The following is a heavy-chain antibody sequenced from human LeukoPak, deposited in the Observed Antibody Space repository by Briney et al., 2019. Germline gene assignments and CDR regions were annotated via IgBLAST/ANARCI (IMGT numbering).Heavy chain of an antibody. Sequence: SETLSLTCTVSGGSISSGSYYWSWIRQPAGKGLEWIGRIYTSGSTNYNPSLKSRVTISVDTSKNQFSLKLSSVTAADTAVYYCARCAIIKEVMDYWGQGTLVTVSS. CDR1: GGSISSGSYY. D-gene: IGHD3-16*01. CDR2: IYTSGST. CDR3: ARCAIIKEVMDY. V-gene: IGHV4-61*02. J-gene: IGHJ4*02.